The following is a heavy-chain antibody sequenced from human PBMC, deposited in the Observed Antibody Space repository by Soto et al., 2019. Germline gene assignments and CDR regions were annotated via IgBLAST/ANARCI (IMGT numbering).Heavy chain of an antibody. J-gene: IGHJ5*02. CDR3: AKNIAASGYFFAP. D-gene: IGHD6-13*01. Sequence: PVGSVRLSCASSGFTFSMYAISWVRQAPWKGLEWVSYISGGGCNTYYSDSVKGRFTISRDNSKNMVYLQMNSLRADDTALYYCAKNIAASGYFFAPWGQGTLVTVSS. V-gene: IGHV3-23*01. CDR1: GFTFSMYA. CDR2: ISGGGCNT.